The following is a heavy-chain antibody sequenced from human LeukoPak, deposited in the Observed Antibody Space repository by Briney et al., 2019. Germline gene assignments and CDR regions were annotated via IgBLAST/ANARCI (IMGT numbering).Heavy chain of an antibody. Sequence: GGSLRLSCSASGFTFSSYGMHWVRQAPGKGLEWLAFMRYDGSNTHYADSVKGRFTISRDNSKNTLFLQMNSLRSEDTALYYCANGPHYNILTGFYKVRSHLDYWGQGTLVTVSS. CDR2: MRYDGSNT. D-gene: IGHD3-9*01. J-gene: IGHJ4*02. CDR1: GFTFSSYG. V-gene: IGHV3-30*02. CDR3: ANGPHYNILTGFYKVRSHLDY.